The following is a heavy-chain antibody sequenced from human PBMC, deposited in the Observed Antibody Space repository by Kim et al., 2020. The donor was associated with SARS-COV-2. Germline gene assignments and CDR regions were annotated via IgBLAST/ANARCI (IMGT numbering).Heavy chain of an antibody. CDR3: TTEVGSGSYDGDY. Sequence: YGAAVKGRFTISRDDSKNTLYLQMNSLKTEDTAVYYCTTEVGSGSYDGDYWGQGTLVTVSS. J-gene: IGHJ4*02. V-gene: IGHV3-15*01. D-gene: IGHD3-10*01.